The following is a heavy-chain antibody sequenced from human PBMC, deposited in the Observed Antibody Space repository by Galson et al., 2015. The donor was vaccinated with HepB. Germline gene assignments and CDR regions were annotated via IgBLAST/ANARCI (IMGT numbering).Heavy chain of an antibody. V-gene: IGHV1-69*13. CDR2: IIPIFGTA. CDR1: GGTFSSYA. J-gene: IGHJ4*02. D-gene: IGHD4-17*01. Sequence: SVKVSCKASGGTFSSYAISWVRQAPGQGLEWMGGIIPIFGTANYAQKFQGRVTITADESTSTAYMELSSLRSEDTAVHYCARDLLPYGDYSLVDYWGQGTLVTVSS. CDR3: ARDLLPYGDYSLVDY.